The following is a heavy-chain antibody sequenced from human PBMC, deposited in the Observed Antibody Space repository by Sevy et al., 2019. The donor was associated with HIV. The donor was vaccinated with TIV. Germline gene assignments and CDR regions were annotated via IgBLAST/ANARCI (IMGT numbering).Heavy chain of an antibody. D-gene: IGHD2-21*01. V-gene: IGHV3-7*01. CDR2: IKQDGSEK. CDR3: ARVGDTGEYYFDY. J-gene: IGHJ4*02. CDR1: GFTFSSYW. Sequence: GGSLRLSCAASGFTFSSYWMSWVRQAPGKGLEWVANIKQDGSEKYYVDSVKGRFTISRDNAKNSLYLQMNSLRAEDMALYYCARVGDTGEYYFDYWGQGTLVTVSS.